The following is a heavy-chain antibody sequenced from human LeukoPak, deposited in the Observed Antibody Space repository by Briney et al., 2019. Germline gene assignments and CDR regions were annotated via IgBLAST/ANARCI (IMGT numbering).Heavy chain of an antibody. J-gene: IGHJ5*02. CDR2: IYHSGSP. Sequence: SETLCLTCTVSGYSISSGYYWGWIRQPPGKGLEWIGNIYHSGSPFYNPSLKSRVTISVDTSKNQFSQKLSSVTAADTVVYYCVRGYSSIWYFNWFDPWGQGTLVTVSS. CDR3: VRGYSSIWYFNWFDP. V-gene: IGHV4-38-2*02. CDR1: GYSISSGYY. D-gene: IGHD6-13*01.